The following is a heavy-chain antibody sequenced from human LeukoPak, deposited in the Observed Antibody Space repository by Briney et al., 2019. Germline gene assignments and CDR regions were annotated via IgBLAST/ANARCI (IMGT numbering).Heavy chain of an antibody. D-gene: IGHD3-3*01. V-gene: IGHV3-7*01. Sequence: PGGSLRLSCAASGFSFSTYAMSWVRQAPGKGLEWVANIREDGSEKYYVDSVKGRFAISRDNAKNSLYLQMNSLRAEDTAVYYCADGEGRPLNYWGRGILVTVSS. J-gene: IGHJ4*02. CDR1: GFSFSTYA. CDR3: ADGEGRPLNY. CDR2: IREDGSEK.